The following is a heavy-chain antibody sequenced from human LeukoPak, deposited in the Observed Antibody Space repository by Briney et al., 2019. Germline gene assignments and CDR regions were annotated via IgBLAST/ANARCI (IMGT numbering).Heavy chain of an antibody. CDR3: ARHGIGDHTDY. CDR1: GGSFSGYY. V-gene: IGHV4-34*01. CDR2: INHSGST. Sequence: SETLSLTCAVYGGSFSGYYWSWIRKPPGKGLEWIGEINHSGSTNYNPSLKSRVTISVDTSKNQFSLKLSSVTDADTAVYYCARHGIGDHTDYWGQGTLVTVSS. J-gene: IGHJ4*02. D-gene: IGHD3-10*01.